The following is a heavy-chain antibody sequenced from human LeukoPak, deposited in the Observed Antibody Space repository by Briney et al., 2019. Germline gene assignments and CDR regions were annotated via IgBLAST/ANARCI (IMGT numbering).Heavy chain of an antibody. D-gene: IGHD3-10*01. CDR3: ARPSGGTAYGDFDL. CDR2: INWSGGST. Sequence: GGSLRLSCAASGFTFDDYGMSWVRQAPGKGLEWVSGINWSGGSTGYADSVKGRFTISRDNAKNSLYLQMNSLRAEDTALYYCARPSGGTAYGDFDLWGRGTLVTVSS. J-gene: IGHJ2*01. V-gene: IGHV3-20*04. CDR1: GFTFDDYG.